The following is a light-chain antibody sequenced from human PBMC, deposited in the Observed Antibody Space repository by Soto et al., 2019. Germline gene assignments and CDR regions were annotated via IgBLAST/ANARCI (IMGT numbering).Light chain of an antibody. CDR1: QSVSSK. Sequence: EMVMTQSPATLSVSPGERATLSCRASQSVSSKLAWYQQKPGQAPRLLIYGASTRATGIPDRFSGSGSGTDFTLTISRLDPEDFAVYYCQQYGISLPFGGGTKVDIK. CDR2: GAS. J-gene: IGKJ4*01. CDR3: QQYGISLP. V-gene: IGKV3-20*01.